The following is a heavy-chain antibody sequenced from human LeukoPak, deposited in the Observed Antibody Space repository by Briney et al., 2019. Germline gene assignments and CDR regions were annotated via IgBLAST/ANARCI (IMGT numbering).Heavy chain of an antibody. D-gene: IGHD6-6*01. Sequence: GESLKISCKGSGYSLTSYWIGWVRQMPGKGLEWMGIVYPGGSDTTYSPSFQGQVTISVDKSINTAYLQWSSLKASDTAMYYCARHAVEYSTSYGMDVWGQGTTVTVSS. CDR1: GYSLTSYW. CDR2: VYPGGSDT. J-gene: IGHJ6*02. V-gene: IGHV5-51*01. CDR3: ARHAVEYSTSYGMDV.